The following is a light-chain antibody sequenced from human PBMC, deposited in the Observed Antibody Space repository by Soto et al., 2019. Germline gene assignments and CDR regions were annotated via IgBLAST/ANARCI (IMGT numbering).Light chain of an antibody. Sequence: DIQMTQSPSTLSASVGDSVTVTCRASQRVSTWWAWYQQKPGKAPTLLLSDASGVESGVPSKFTGSGSGTDITLTISNPPPDDFATNYCPQYHAWTFCQGTKGE. J-gene: IGKJ1*01. CDR1: QRVSTW. V-gene: IGKV1-5*01. CDR2: DAS. CDR3: PQYHAWT.